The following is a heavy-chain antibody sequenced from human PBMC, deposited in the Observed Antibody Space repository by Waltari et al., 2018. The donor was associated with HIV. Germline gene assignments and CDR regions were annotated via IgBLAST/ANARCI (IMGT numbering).Heavy chain of an antibody. CDR3: ARVRLRGRDGFDI. J-gene: IGHJ3*02. CDR1: GSTFSSYW. V-gene: IGHV3-7*03. Sequence: EVQLVESGGGLVQPGGSLRLSCAASGSTFSSYWMTWVRQAPGKGLEWVANIKHDGIETYYVDSVKGRFTISRDNAKKSLYLQMNSLRVEDTAVYYCARVRLRGRDGFDIWGQGTMVTVSS. CDR2: IKHDGIET. D-gene: IGHD1-26*01.